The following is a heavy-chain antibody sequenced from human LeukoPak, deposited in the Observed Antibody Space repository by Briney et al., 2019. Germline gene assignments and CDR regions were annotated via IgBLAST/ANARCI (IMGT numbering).Heavy chain of an antibody. D-gene: IGHD1-20*01. CDR3: ARDLYNWNDSDLRYFDY. V-gene: IGHV1-18*01. CDR2: ISAYNGNT. CDR1: GYTFTSYG. J-gene: IGHJ4*02. Sequence: ASVKVSRKASGYTFTSYGISWVRQAPGQGLEWMGWISAYNGNTNYAQKLQGRVTMTTDTSTSTAYMELRSLRSDDTAVYYCARDLYNWNDSDLRYFDYWGQGTLVTVSS.